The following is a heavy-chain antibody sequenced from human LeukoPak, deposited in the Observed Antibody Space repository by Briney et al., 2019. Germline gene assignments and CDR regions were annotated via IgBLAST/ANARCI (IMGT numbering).Heavy chain of an antibody. V-gene: IGHV4-4*07. Sequence: SETLSLTCTVSGGSISSYYWSWIRQPAGKGLEWIGRIYTSGSTNYNPSLKSRVTTSVDTSKNQFSLKLSSVTAADTAVYYCARSDSSGYNDAFDIWGQGTMVTVSS. D-gene: IGHD3-22*01. CDR1: GGSISSYY. J-gene: IGHJ3*02. CDR2: IYTSGST. CDR3: ARSDSSGYNDAFDI.